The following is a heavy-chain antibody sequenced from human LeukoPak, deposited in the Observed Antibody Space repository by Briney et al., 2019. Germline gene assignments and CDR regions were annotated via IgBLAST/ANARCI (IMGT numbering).Heavy chain of an antibody. D-gene: IGHD2-15*01. J-gene: IGHJ6*03. CDR3: ASSLYCSGGSCYKWYYYMDV. CDR1: GYTFTGYY. CDR2: INPNSGGT. V-gene: IGHV1-2*06. Sequence: GASVKVSCKASGYTFTGYYMHWVRQAPGQGLEWMGRINPNSGGTNYAQKFQGRVTMTRDTSISTAYMELSRLRSDDTAVYYCASSLYCSGGSCYKWYYYMDVWGKRDHGHRLL.